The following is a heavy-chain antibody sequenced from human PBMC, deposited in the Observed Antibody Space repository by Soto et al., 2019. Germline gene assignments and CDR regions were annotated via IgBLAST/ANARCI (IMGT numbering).Heavy chain of an antibody. Sequence: QVQLVESGGGVVQPERSLRLSCAASGFTFSNYGMHWVRQAPGKGLEWVAVISFDGNKKLHADSVKGRFTISRDKSRDTLYLQMNSLRLDDTAVYFCATSINKGSPSTLDYWGQGALVTVSS. CDR1: GFTFSNYG. D-gene: IGHD6-6*01. CDR2: ISFDGNKK. CDR3: ATSINKGSPSTLDY. J-gene: IGHJ4*02. V-gene: IGHV3-30*03.